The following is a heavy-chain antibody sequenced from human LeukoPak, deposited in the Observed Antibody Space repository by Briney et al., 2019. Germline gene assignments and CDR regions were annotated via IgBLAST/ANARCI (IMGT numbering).Heavy chain of an antibody. Sequence: GNSLRLSCAASGFTFSSYGMHWVRQAPGKGLEWVAHIWYDGSNKFYADSVKGRFTISRDNSKDTLYLQMNSLRADDTAVYYCARDPPSATDYHKYFDYWGQGTLVTVSS. CDR1: GFTFSSYG. D-gene: IGHD3-9*01. CDR2: IWYDGSNK. V-gene: IGHV3-33*01. CDR3: ARDPPSATDYHKYFDY. J-gene: IGHJ4*02.